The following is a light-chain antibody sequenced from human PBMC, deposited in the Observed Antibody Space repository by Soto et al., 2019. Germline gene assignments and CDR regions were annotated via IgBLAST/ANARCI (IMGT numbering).Light chain of an antibody. J-gene: IGLJ1*01. CDR2: EVS. CDR1: SSDVGGYNY. Sequence: QSALTQPASVSGSPGQSIPISCTGTSSDVGGYNYVSWYQQHPGKAPKLMIYEVSNRPSGVSKRFADSKSGNTASLTISGFQAEEEADYYCSSYTSSSTPDVFGTGTKLTVL. CDR3: SSYTSSSTPDV. V-gene: IGLV2-14*01.